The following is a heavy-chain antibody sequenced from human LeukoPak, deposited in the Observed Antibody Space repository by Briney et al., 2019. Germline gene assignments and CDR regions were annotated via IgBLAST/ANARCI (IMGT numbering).Heavy chain of an antibody. CDR3: ARALIGYSSSGDY. D-gene: IGHD6-13*01. J-gene: IGHJ4*02. CDR2: ISAYNGNT. Sequence: ASVKVSCKASGYTFRDYYMHWVRQAPGQGLEWMGWISAYNGNTNYAQKLQGRVTMTTDTSTSTAYMELRSLRSDDTAVYYCARALIGYSSSGDYWGQGTLVTVSS. CDR1: GYTFRDYY. V-gene: IGHV1-18*04.